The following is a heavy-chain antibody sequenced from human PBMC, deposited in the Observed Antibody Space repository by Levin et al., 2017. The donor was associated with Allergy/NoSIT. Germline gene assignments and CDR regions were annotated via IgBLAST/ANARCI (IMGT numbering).Heavy chain of an antibody. D-gene: IGHD3-22*01. CDR2: ISSSGSTI. CDR3: ARDLAMIVPTPGY. Sequence: LSLTCAASGFTFSDYYMSWIRQAPGKGLEWVSYISSSGSTIYYADSVKGRFTISRDNAKNSLYLQMNSLRAEDTAVYYCARDLAMIVPTPGYWGQGTLVTVSS. J-gene: IGHJ4*02. V-gene: IGHV3-11*01. CDR1: GFTFSDYY.